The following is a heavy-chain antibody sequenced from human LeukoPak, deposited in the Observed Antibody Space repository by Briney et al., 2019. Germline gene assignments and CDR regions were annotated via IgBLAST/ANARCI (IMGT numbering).Heavy chain of an antibody. V-gene: IGHV4-61*02. D-gene: IGHD2-2*01. CDR2: IYSSGGT. CDR3: ARGVPAAPYYMDV. CDR1: GGSISSGGYY. J-gene: IGHJ6*03. Sequence: NPSETLSLTCTVSGGSISSGGYYWSWIRQPAGKGLEWIGRIYSSGGTDYNPSLKSRVTMSVDTSKNQFSLKLSSVTAADTAVYYCARGVPAAPYYMDVWGKGTTVTVSS.